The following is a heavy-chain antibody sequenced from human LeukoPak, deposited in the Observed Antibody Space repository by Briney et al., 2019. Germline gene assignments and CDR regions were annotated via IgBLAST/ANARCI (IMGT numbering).Heavy chain of an antibody. Sequence: SGGSLRLSCAASGFTFSDYYMSWIRQAPGKGLEWVSAISGSGGSTYYADSVKGRFTISRDNSKNTLYLQMNSLRAEDTAVYYCAKDPERPIAAAGNYFDYWGQGTLVTVSS. CDR1: GFTFSDYY. CDR2: ISGSGGST. D-gene: IGHD6-13*01. CDR3: AKDPERPIAAAGNYFDY. V-gene: IGHV3-23*01. J-gene: IGHJ4*02.